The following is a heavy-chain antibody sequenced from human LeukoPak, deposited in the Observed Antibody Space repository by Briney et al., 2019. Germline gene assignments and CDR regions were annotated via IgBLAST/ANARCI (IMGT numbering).Heavy chain of an antibody. CDR2: IKQDGSEK. J-gene: IGHJ4*02. CDR1: GFTFSSYW. D-gene: IGHD3-10*01. CDR3: ARDRYYYGSGSYPGDY. V-gene: IGHV3-7*01. Sequence: GGSLRLSCAASGFTFSSYWMSWVRRAPGKGLEWVANIKQDGSEKYYVDSVKGRFTISRDNAKNSLYLQMNSLRAEDTAVYYCARDRYYYGSGSYPGDYWGQGTLVTVSS.